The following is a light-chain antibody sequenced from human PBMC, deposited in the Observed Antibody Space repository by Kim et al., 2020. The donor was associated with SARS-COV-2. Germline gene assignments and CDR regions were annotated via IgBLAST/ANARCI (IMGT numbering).Light chain of an antibody. CDR2: GTS. J-gene: IGKJ1*01. CDR3: QQSYSVPT. CDR1: QGIGTS. V-gene: IGKV1-13*02. Sequence: AIQLAQSPSSLSASVGDRVTITCRASQGIGTSLAWYRQRPGKAPQLLMEGTSTLESGVPSGFTGSGSGTDFILTISSLQPEDFATYYCQQSYSVPTFGQGTKVDIK.